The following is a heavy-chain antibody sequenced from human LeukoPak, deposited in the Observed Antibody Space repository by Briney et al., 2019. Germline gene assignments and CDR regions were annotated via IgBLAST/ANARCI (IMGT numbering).Heavy chain of an antibody. CDR3: ARTSVPAEIVRYFDS. J-gene: IGHJ4*02. V-gene: IGHV4-39*01. Sequence: PSETLSLTCTISGGSIGSHYWAWTRQPPGTGLEWIGSIYYSGTTYYNPSHKSRVTISVDTSTNQFSLKLTSVTAADTAVYFCARTSVPAEIVRYFDSWGQGILVTVSS. CDR2: IYYSGTT. D-gene: IGHD2-2*01. CDR1: GGSIGSHY.